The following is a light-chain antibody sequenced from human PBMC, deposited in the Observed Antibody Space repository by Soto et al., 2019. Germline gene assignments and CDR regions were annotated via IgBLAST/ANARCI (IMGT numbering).Light chain of an antibody. J-gene: IGKJ1*01. CDR2: AAS. Sequence: DIQVTQSPSSLSASVGDRVTITCRISQNIGTYFSWYQQKPGKAPKLLISAASSLHSGVPSRFSGRGSGTDFTLTISSLQPEDFATYYCQQSYSRAWTYGQGTMVEVK. CDR1: QNIGTY. CDR3: QQSYSRAWT. V-gene: IGKV1-39*01.